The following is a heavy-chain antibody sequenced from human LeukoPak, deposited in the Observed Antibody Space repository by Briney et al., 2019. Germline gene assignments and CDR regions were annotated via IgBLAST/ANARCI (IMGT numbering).Heavy chain of an antibody. J-gene: IGHJ4*02. D-gene: IGHD1-26*01. CDR2: ISRTSRYT. Sequence: GGSLRLSCGASGFTFSTYIMTWVRQAPGKGLEWVSSISRTSRYTYYADSVKGRFINSRDNAKNSLYLQMDSLRGEETAVYYCAREMVGASTKAIDYWGQGALVTVSS. CDR1: GFTFSTYI. CDR3: AREMVGASTKAIDY. V-gene: IGHV3-21*01.